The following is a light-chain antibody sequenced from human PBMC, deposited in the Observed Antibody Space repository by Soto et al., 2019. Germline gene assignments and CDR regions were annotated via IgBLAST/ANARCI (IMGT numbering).Light chain of an antibody. V-gene: IGKV1-39*01. CDR2: AAS. CDR1: QTISSY. Sequence: DIQMTQSPSSLSASVGDRVTITCRASQTISSYLSWYQQKPGKAPKLLIYAASSLQSVVPSRFSGSGSGTDFTLTISSLQPEDFATYYCQQSHSIPYTFGQGTKLEIK. CDR3: QQSHSIPYT. J-gene: IGKJ2*01.